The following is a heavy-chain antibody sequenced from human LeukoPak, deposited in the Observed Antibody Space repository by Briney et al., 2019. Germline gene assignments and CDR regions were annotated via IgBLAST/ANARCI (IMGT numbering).Heavy chain of an antibody. CDR1: GGSISSGGYS. J-gene: IGHJ4*02. CDR2: IYHSGST. CDR3: ARVNPAGYGDYVSYFDY. V-gene: IGHV4-30-2*01. D-gene: IGHD4-17*01. Sequence: SETLSLTCAVSGGSISSGGYSWSWIRRPPGKGLEWIGYIYHSGSTYYNPSLKSRVTISVDRSKNQFSLKLSSVTAADTAVYYCARVNPAGYGDYVSYFDYWGQGTLVTVSS.